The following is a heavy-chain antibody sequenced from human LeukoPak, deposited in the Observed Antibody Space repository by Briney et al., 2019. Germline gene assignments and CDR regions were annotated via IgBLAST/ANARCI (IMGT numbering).Heavy chain of an antibody. V-gene: IGHV3-48*01. D-gene: IGHD3-22*01. CDR1: GFTFSSYS. J-gene: IGHJ5*02. CDR2: ISSSSSTI. Sequence: GGSLRLSCAASGFTFSSYSMNWVRQAPGKGLEWVSYISSSSSTIYYADSVKGRFTISRDNAKNSLYLQMNSLRAEGTAVYYCARDKLEDYYDSSGYYNWFDPWGQGTLVTVSS. CDR3: ARDKLEDYYDSSGYYNWFDP.